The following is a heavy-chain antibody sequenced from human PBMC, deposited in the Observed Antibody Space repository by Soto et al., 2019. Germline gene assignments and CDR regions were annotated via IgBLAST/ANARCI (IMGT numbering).Heavy chain of an antibody. CDR2: ISFDENNK. J-gene: IGHJ4*02. D-gene: IGHD3-10*01. CDR1: GFTFSSYG. V-gene: IGHV3-30*18. CDR3: AKEGTTGQHDY. Sequence: QVQLVESGGGVVQPGRSLRLSCAASGFTFSSYGMHWVRQAPGKGLEWVAVISFDENNKYYADSVKGRFTISRDNSKNTLSLQMNSLRTEDTAVYYCAKEGTTGQHDYWGQGTLVTVSS.